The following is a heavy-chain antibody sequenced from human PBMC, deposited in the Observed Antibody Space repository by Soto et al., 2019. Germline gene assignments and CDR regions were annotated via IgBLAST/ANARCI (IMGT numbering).Heavy chain of an antibody. CDR1: GGSIRGYY. Sequence: QVQLQESGPGVVKPSETLSLTCTVSGGSIRGYYWSWIRQPPGKGLEWIGYMSPGGSSNYNPSLKSRVTTSVDTSKNQVSLKLSAVTAADTAVYYCARGYNFYRLGPLQLDRWGQGTLFRVSS. V-gene: IGHV4-59*01. CDR2: MSPGGSS. D-gene: IGHD3-16*01. J-gene: IGHJ5*02. CDR3: ARGYNFYRLGPLQLDR.